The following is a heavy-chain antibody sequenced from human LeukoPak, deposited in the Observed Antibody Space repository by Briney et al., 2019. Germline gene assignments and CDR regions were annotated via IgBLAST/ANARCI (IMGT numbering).Heavy chain of an antibody. CDR3: ARDVWDYYDSSGYPHLY. CDR2: ISSSSSYI. J-gene: IGHJ4*02. D-gene: IGHD3-22*01. V-gene: IGHV3-21*01. CDR1: GFTFSSYS. Sequence: GGSLRLSCAASGFTFSSYSMNCVRQAPGKGLEWVSSISSSSSYIYYADSVKGRFTISRDNAKNSLYLQMNSLRAEDTAVYYCARDVWDYYDSSGYPHLYWGQGTLVTVSS.